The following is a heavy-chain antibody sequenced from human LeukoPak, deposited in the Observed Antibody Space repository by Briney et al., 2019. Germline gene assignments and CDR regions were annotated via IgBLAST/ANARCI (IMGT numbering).Heavy chain of an antibody. V-gene: IGHV3-74*01. CDR1: GFTFSSYA. Sequence: GGSLRLSCAASGFTFSSYAMTWVRHAPGKGLVWVSRINSDGSSTNYADSVKGRFTISRDNAKNTLYLQMNSLRAEDTAVYYCARRIALGTSQVTNPNYGMDVWGQGTTVTVSS. D-gene: IGHD1-7*01. CDR3: ARRIALGTSQVTNPNYGMDV. J-gene: IGHJ6*02. CDR2: INSDGSST.